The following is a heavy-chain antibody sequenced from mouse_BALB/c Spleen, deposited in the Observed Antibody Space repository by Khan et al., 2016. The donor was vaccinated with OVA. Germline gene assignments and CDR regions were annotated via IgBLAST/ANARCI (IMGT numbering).Heavy chain of an antibody. CDR2: ISSAGTFT. J-gene: IGHJ4*01. Sequence: EVELVESGGDLVKPGGSLKLSCAASGFTFSTYGMSWVRQTPDKRLEWVATISSAGTFTYYPDSVKGRFTISRDNAKNTLYLQGNSLRSEDTAMYYCARHWVGIMDYWGQGTSLTVSS. D-gene: IGHD1-1*01. CDR3: ARHWVGIMDY. CDR1: GFTFSTYG. V-gene: IGHV5-6*01.